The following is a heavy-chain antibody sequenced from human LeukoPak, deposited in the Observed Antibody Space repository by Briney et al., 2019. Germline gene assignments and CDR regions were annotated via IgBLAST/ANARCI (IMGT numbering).Heavy chain of an antibody. D-gene: IGHD6-13*01. J-gene: IGHJ3*02. V-gene: IGHV1-69*01. CDR2: IIPIFGTA. CDR1: GGTFSSYA. CDR3: ARARSWPRDAFDI. Sequence: SVTVSCKASGGTFSSYAISWVRQAPGQGLEWMGGIIPIFGTANYAQKFQGRVTITADESTSTAYMELSSLRSEDTAVYYCARARSWPRDAFDIWGQGTMVTVSS.